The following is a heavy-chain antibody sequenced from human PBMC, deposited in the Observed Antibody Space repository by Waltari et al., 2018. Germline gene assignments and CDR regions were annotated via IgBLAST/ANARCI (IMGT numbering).Heavy chain of an antibody. D-gene: IGHD2-21*01. CDR3: ARWQIVVVIAIPYAFDI. V-gene: IGHV4-39*01. Sequence: QLQLQESGPGLVKPSETLSLTCTVSGGSISSSSYYWGWIRQPPGKGLEWIGSIYYSGSTYYNPSLKSRVTISVDTSKNQFSLKLSSVTAADTAVYYCARWQIVVVIAIPYAFDIWGQGTMVTVSS. CDR2: IYYSGST. J-gene: IGHJ3*02. CDR1: GGSISSSSYY.